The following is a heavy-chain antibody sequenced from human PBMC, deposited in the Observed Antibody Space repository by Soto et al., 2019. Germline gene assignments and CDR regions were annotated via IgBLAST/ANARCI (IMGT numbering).Heavy chain of an antibody. J-gene: IGHJ4*02. CDR1: GYTFTSYG. D-gene: IGHD2-15*01. Sequence: GASVKVSCKASGYTFTSYGISWVRQAPGQGLEWMGWISAYNGNTNYAQKLQGRVTMTTDTSTSTAYMELRSLRSDDTAVYYCARDLMVIRYCSGGSCYRDFAPYDYWGQGTLVTVSS. CDR3: ARDLMVIRYCSGGSCYRDFAPYDY. CDR2: ISAYNGNT. V-gene: IGHV1-18*01.